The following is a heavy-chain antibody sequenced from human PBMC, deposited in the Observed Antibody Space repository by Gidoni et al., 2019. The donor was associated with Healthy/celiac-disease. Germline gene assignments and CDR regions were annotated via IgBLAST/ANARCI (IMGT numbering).Heavy chain of an antibody. D-gene: IGHD3-3*01. J-gene: IGHJ6*02. CDR3: ANLGYYDFWSGYYSGDYGMDV. V-gene: IGHV3-9*01. CDR1: GFTFDDYA. Sequence: DVQLVESGGGLVQPGRSLRLSCAASGFTFDDYAMHWVRQAPGKGLEWVSGISWNSGSIGYADSVKGRFTISRDNAKNSLYLQMNSLRAEDTALYYCANLGYYDFWSGYYSGDYGMDVWGQGTTVTVSS. CDR2: ISWNSGSI.